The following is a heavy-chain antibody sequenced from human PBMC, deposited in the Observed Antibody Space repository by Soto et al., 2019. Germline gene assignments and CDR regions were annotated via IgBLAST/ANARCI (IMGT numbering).Heavy chain of an antibody. Sequence: EVQLVESGGGLVQPGGSLRLSCAASGFTFSSYWMHWVRQAPGKGLVWVSRINSDGSSTSYADSVKGRFNISGDNAKNTLYLQTNSLRAEDTAVYYCARRRYSSGWYYFDYWGQGTLVTVSS. D-gene: IGHD6-19*01. CDR1: GFTFSSYW. CDR3: ARRRYSSGWYYFDY. J-gene: IGHJ4*02. V-gene: IGHV3-74*01. CDR2: INSDGSST.